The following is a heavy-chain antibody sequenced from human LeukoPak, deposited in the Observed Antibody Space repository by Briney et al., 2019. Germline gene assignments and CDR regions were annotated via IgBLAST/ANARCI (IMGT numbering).Heavy chain of an antibody. J-gene: IGHJ4*02. CDR1: GGTFSSYA. CDR2: IIPIFGTA. D-gene: IGHD6-19*01. Sequence: SVKVSCKASGGTFSSYAISWVRQAPGQGLEWMVGIIPIFGTANYAQKFQGRVTITADESTSTAYMELSSLRSEDTAVYYCARHNKPGYSSGWQPVDYWGQGTLVTVSS. CDR3: ARHNKPGYSSGWQPVDY. V-gene: IGHV1-69*13.